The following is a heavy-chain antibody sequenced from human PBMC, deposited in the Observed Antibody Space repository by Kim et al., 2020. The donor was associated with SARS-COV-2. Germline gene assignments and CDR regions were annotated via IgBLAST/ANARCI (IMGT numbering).Heavy chain of an antibody. Sequence: GGSLRLSCAASGFTFSSYGMHWVRQAPGKGLEWVAVISYDGSNKYYADSVKGRFTISRDNSKNTLYLQMNSLRAEDTAVYYCAKDRGRIVVVPAAMENKLYYYYGMDVWGQGTTVTVSS. V-gene: IGHV3-30*18. CDR3: AKDRGRIVVVPAAMENKLYYYYGMDV. J-gene: IGHJ6*02. D-gene: IGHD2-2*01. CDR2: ISYDGSNK. CDR1: GFTFSSYG.